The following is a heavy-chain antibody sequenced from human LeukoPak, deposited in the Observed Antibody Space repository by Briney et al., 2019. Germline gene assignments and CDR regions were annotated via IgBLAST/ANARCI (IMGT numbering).Heavy chain of an antibody. CDR1: GFTFSSCA. V-gene: IGHV3-30-3*01. D-gene: IGHD3-3*01. J-gene: IGHJ4*02. Sequence: GSLRLSCAASGFTFSSCAMHWVRQAPGKGLEWVAVISNDGSNKYYTDSVKGRFTISRDNSKNTLYLQMNSLRVEDTAVYYCATDGPPGFDFWSGYYDLDYWGQGTLVTVSS. CDR2: ISNDGSNK. CDR3: ATDGPPGFDFWSGYYDLDY.